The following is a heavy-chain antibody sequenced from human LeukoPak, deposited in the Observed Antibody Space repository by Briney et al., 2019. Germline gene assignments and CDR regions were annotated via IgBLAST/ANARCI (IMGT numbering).Heavy chain of an antibody. Sequence: ASVKVSCIVSGYTLTELSIHWVRQAPGKGLEWMGGFDPEAGETIYAQNSQGRVTMTEDTSTYTSYMELYSLRSEDTAVYYCATDDDSSGFALNAFNIWGQGTMVTVSS. CDR1: GYTLTELS. CDR3: ATDDDSSGFALNAFNI. D-gene: IGHD3-22*01. V-gene: IGHV1-24*01. CDR2: FDPEAGET. J-gene: IGHJ3*02.